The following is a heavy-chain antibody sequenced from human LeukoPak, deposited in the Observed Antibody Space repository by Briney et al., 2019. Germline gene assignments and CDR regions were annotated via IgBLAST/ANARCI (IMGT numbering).Heavy chain of an antibody. CDR2: TNIDGRYT. V-gene: IGHV3-74*01. J-gene: IGHJ4*02. D-gene: IGHD2-21*02. CDR3: AKDYCGGDCYPGDYYFDY. CDR1: GFTFNKYY. Sequence: GGSLRLSCAASGFTFNKYYMHWVRQAPGKGLVWVSRTNIDGRYTSYADSVKGRFTISRDNSKNTLYLQMNSLRAEDTAVYYCAKDYCGGDCYPGDYYFDYWGQGTLVTVSS.